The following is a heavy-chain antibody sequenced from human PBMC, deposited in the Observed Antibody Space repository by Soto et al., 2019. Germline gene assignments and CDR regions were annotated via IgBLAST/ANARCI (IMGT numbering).Heavy chain of an antibody. Sequence: QLWESGGGWVQPGGSLRLSCAASGFTFSNYAMSLVRQAPGKGLEWVSTLTAGGGDTYYAESVKGRFTISRDNSKNTLYMQMNSLRAEDTALYYCAKKYSYDSGTYLDHFDWWGQGTLVTVSS. CDR3: AKKYSYDSGTYLDHFDW. J-gene: IGHJ4*02. CDR1: GFTFSNYA. CDR2: LTAGGGDT. V-gene: IGHV3-23*01. D-gene: IGHD3-10*01.